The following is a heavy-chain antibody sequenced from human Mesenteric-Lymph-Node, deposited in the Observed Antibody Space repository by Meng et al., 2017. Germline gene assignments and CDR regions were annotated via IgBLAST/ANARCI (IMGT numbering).Heavy chain of an antibody. CDR3: ARDYDSSGYQSNGPPSVFDY. CDR1: GYTFTSYY. J-gene: IGHJ4*02. CDR2: INPSGGST. D-gene: IGHD3-22*01. V-gene: IGHV1-46*01. Sequence: ASVKVSCKASGYTFTSYYMHWVRQAPGQGLEWMGIINPSGGSTSYAQKFQGRVTMTRDTSTSTVYMELSSLRSEDTAVYYCARDYDSSGYQSNGPPSVFDYWGQGTLVTVSS.